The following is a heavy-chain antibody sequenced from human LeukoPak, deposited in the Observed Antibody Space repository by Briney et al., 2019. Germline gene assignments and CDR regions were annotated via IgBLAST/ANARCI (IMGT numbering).Heavy chain of an antibody. D-gene: IGHD6-13*01. V-gene: IGHV4-59*12. CDR3: ARDLGSGIAEPFDH. CDR1: GGSISSYY. J-gene: IGHJ4*02. CDR2: IYYSGST. Sequence: SETLSLTCTVSGGSISSYYWSWIRQPPGQGLERIGYIYYSGSTNYNPSLKSRVTISVDTSKDQFSLQLSSVTAADTAVYYCARDLGSGIAEPFDHWGQGTLVTVSS.